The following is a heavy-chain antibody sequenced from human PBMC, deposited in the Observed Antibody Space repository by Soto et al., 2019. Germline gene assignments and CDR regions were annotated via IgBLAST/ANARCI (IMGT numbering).Heavy chain of an antibody. J-gene: IGHJ4*02. CDR2: IHYGGNA. CDR3: AGVNVTLAR. D-gene: IGHD2-21*02. V-gene: IGHV4-39*01. CDR1: GGSINTYNLF. Sequence: SETLSLTCTVSGGSINTYNLFWAWVRQPPGKGLEWIASIHYGGNAYYSPSLTTRVTVSRDTSKNRVSLELTSVTAADTAVYYCAGVNVTLARWGQGTLVTFSS.